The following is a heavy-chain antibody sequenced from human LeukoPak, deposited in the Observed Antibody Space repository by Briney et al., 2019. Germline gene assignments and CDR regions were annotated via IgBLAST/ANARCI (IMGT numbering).Heavy chain of an antibody. CDR1: GYTLTELS. CDR2: FDPEDGET. CDR3: ATAGDGENYHLDSGVYYFDY. J-gene: IGHJ4*02. V-gene: IGHV1-24*01. D-gene: IGHD4/OR15-4a*01. Sequence: GASVKVSCKVSGYTLTELSIHWVRQAPGKGLEWMGGFDPEDGETNYAQKFQGRVTMTEDTSTDTAYMELSSLRSEDTAVYYCATAGDGENYHLDSGVYYFDYWGQGTLVTVSS.